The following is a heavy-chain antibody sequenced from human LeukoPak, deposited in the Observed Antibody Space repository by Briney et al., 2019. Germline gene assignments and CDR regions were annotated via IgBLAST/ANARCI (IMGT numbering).Heavy chain of an antibody. J-gene: IGHJ4*02. CDR2: INPNSGGT. V-gene: IGHV1-2*02. CDR3: ARGYSGSYFGNTDY. CDR1: GYTFTGYY. Sequence: ASVKVSCKASGYTFTGYYMHWVRQAPGQGLEWMGWINPNSGGTNYAQKFQGRDTMTRDTSISTAYMELSRLRSDDTAVYYCARGYSGSYFGNTDYWGQGTLVTVSS. D-gene: IGHD1-26*01.